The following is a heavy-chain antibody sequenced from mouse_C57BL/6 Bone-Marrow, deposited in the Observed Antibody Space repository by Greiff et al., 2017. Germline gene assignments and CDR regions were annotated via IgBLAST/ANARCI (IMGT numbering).Heavy chain of an antibody. Sequence: EVHLVESGGGLVKPGGSLKLSCAASGFTFSSYAMSWVRQTPEKRLELVATISDGGSYTYYPDNVKGRFTISRDNAKNNLYLQMSHLKSEDTAMYYCARRATLWGQGTSVTVSS. D-gene: IGHD3-1*01. CDR2: ISDGGSYT. CDR1: GFTFSSYA. CDR3: ARRATL. J-gene: IGHJ4*01. V-gene: IGHV5-4*01.